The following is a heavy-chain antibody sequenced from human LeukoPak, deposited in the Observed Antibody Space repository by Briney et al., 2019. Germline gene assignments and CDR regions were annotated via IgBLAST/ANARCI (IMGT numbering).Heavy chain of an antibody. J-gene: IGHJ5*02. CDR3: AREHTVRGVILTPPRGFDP. V-gene: IGHV1-2*02. CDR1: GYTFTGYY. D-gene: IGHD3-10*01. CDR2: INPNSGGT. Sequence: GASVKVSCKASGYTFTGYYMHWVRQAPGQGLEWMGWINPNSGGTNYAQKFQGRVTMTRDTSISTAYMELSRLRSDDTAVYYCAREHTVRGVILTPPRGFDPWGQGTLVTVSS.